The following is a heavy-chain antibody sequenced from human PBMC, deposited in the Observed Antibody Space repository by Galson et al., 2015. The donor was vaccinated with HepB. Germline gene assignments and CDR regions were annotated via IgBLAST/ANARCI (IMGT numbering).Heavy chain of an antibody. D-gene: IGHD2-15*01. CDR3: AKGPRAGGSFTKISPVDY. CDR2: ISGSGGST. J-gene: IGHJ4*02. Sequence: SLRLSCAASGFTFSSYAMSWVRQAPGKGLEWVSAISGSGGSTYYADSVKGRFTISRDNSKNTLYLQMNSLRAEDTAVYYCAKGPRAGGSFTKISPVDYWGQGTLVTVSS. CDR1: GFTFSSYA. V-gene: IGHV3-23*01.